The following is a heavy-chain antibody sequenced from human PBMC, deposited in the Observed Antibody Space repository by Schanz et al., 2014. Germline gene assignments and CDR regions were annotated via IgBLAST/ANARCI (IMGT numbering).Heavy chain of an antibody. CDR1: GFIFNDYY. J-gene: IGHJ4*02. D-gene: IGHD3-10*01. Sequence: QVQLVESGGGLVKPGGSLRLSCAASGFIFNDYYMNWIRQAPGKGLEWLSYISRDGTTSYYADSVKGRFTISRDNAKNSLYLEMTSLRGEDTAVYYCATGSGDFDHWGPGTLVTVSS. CDR2: ISRDGTTS. V-gene: IGHV3-11*01. CDR3: ATGSGDFDH.